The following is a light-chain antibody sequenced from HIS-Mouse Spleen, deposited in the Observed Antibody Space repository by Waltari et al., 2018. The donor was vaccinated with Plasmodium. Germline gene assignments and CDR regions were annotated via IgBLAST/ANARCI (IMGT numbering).Light chain of an antibody. CDR3: YSTDSSGNHRV. CDR1: ALPKKY. J-gene: IGLJ3*02. CDR2: EDS. Sequence: SYELTQPPSVSVSPGQTARITPSGHALPKKYAYWYQQKSGQAPVLVIYEDSKRPSGIPERFSGSSSGTMATLTISGAQVEDEADYYCYSTDSSGNHRVFGGGTKLTVL. V-gene: IGLV3-10*01.